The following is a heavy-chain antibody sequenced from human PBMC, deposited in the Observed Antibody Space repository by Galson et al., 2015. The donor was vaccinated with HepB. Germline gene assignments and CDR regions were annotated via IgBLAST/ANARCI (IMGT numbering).Heavy chain of an antibody. V-gene: IGHV3-21*01. CDR3: ARYDFWSGYDGRGAFDI. J-gene: IGHJ3*02. Sequence: SLRLSCAASGFTFSSYSMNWVRQAPGKGLEWVSSISSSSSYIYYADSVKGRFTISRDNAKNSLYLQMNSLRAEDTAVYYCARYDFWSGYDGRGAFDIWGQGTMVTVSS. CDR2: ISSSSSYI. D-gene: IGHD3-3*01. CDR1: GFTFSSYS.